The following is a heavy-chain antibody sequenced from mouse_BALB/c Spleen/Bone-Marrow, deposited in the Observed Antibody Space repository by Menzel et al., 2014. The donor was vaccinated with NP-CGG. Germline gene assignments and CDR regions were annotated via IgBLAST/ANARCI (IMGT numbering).Heavy chain of an antibody. CDR3: AMITTGAWFAY. Sequence: SXAXLVKPGASVKLSCTASGFNIKDTYMHWVKQRPEQGLEWIGRIDPANGNTKYDPKFQGKATITADTSSNTAYLQLSSLTSEDTAVYYCAMITTGAWFAYWGQGTLVTVSA. D-gene: IGHD2-4*01. J-gene: IGHJ3*01. CDR1: GFNIKDTY. V-gene: IGHV14-3*02. CDR2: IDPANGNT.